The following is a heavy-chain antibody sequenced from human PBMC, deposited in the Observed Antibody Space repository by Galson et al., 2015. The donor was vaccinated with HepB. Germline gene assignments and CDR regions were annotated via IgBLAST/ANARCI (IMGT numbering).Heavy chain of an antibody. CDR3: AREGVVPTATYRALDAFDI. D-gene: IGHD2-2*01. Sequence: SLRLSCAASGFIFSDHYMSWIRQAPGKGLEWVSLISTGGRTIEHADSVKGRFTMSRDDAKNSLYLEMNSLRAEDTAVYYCAREGVVPTATYRALDAFDIWGQGTMVTVSS. V-gene: IGHV3-11*01. CDR2: ISTGGRTI. J-gene: IGHJ3*02. CDR1: GFIFSDHY.